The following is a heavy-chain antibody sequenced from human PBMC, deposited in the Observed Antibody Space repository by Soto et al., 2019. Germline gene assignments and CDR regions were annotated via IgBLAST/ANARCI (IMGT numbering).Heavy chain of an antibody. CDR3: AADRRSAGAVAEHVDY. J-gene: IGHJ4*02. CDR1: GFTFTSSA. Sequence: GASVKVSCKASGFTFTSSAVQWVRQARGQRLEWIGWIVVGSGNTNYAQKFQERVTITRDMSTSTAYMELSSLRSEDTAVYYCAADRRSAGAVAEHVDYWGQGTLVTVSS. D-gene: IGHD6-19*01. CDR2: IVVGSGNT. V-gene: IGHV1-58*01.